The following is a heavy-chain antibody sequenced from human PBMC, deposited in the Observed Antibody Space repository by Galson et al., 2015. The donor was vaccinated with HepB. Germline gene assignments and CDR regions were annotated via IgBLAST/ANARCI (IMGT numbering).Heavy chain of an antibody. CDR1: GFSFSTYW. J-gene: IGHJ5*02. V-gene: IGHV3-7*01. Sequence: SLRLSCAASGFSFSTYWMSWFRQAPGKGLEWVANINEDGSEKFYVDSVKGRFTISRDNSKNSLWLQMNNLRGEDTAMYYCARDEAVAGGGDWFDPWGQGTLVTVSS. CDR3: ARDEAVAGGGDWFDP. CDR2: INEDGSEK. D-gene: IGHD6-13*01.